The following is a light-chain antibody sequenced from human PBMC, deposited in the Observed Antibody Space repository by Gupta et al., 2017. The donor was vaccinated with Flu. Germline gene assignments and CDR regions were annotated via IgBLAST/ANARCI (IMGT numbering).Light chain of an antibody. V-gene: IGKV2-28*01. CDR3: MQALQTPPT. Sequence: VTPGGPASISCRSSQSLLHSNGYNYLDWYLQKPGQSPQLLIYLGSNRASGVPDRFSGSGSGTDFTLKISRVEAEDVGVYYCMQALQTPPTFGQGTKVEIK. J-gene: IGKJ1*01. CDR2: LGS. CDR1: QSLLHSNGYNY.